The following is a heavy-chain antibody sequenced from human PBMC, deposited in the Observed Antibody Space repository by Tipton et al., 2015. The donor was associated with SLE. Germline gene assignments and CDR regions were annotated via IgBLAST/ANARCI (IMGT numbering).Heavy chain of an antibody. J-gene: IGHJ6*02. CDR3: ARDRSMTIFGVVRSDYYYGMDV. CDR2: ISVYNGNT. V-gene: IGHV1-18*01. Sequence: QSGAEVKKPGASVKVSCKASGFTFTNYGITWVRQAPGQGLEWMGWISVYNGNTNYAQKFQGRVSMTTNTSTSTAYMELRSLRSDDTAVYYCARDRSMTIFGVVRSDYYYGMDVWGQGTTVTVSS. D-gene: IGHD3-3*01. CDR1: GFTFTNYG.